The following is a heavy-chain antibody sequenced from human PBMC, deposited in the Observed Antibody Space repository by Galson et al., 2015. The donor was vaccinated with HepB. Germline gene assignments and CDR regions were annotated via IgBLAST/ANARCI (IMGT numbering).Heavy chain of an antibody. V-gene: IGHV5-10-1*01. CDR1: GYSFTSYW. D-gene: IGHD2-2*01. CDR2: IDPSDSYT. J-gene: IGHJ4*02. Sequence: QSGAEVKKPGESLRISCKGSGYSFTSYWISWVRQMPGKGLEWMGRIDPSDSYTNYSPSFQGHVTISADKSISTAYLQWSSLKASDTAMYYCASHSGIVVVPAAMNYWGQGTLVTVSS. CDR3: ASHSGIVVVPAAMNY.